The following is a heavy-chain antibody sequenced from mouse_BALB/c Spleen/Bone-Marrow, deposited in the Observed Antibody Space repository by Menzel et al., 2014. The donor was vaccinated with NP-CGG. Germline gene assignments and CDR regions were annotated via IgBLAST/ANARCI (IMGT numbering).Heavy chain of an antibody. D-gene: IGHD1-1*01. CDR1: GFTFSSYG. CDR3: ARDYYGSSDY. Sequence: EVNVVESGGGLVQPGGSLKLSCAASGFTFSSYGMSWVRQTPDKRLELVATINSNGGSTYYPDSVKGRFTISRDNAKSTLYLQMSSLKSEDTAMYYCARDYYGSSDYWGQGTTLTVSS. CDR2: INSNGGST. J-gene: IGHJ2*01. V-gene: IGHV5-6-3*01.